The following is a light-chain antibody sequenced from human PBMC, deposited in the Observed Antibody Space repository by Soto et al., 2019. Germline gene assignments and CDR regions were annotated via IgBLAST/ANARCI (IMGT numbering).Light chain of an antibody. J-gene: IGKJ2*01. CDR3: LQRSNWQYT. Sequence: EIVLTQSPATLSLSPGERATLSCRASQSVSSYLAWYQQKPGQAPRLLIYDASNTVTGIPARFSGSGSGTDFTLTISSLEPEDFAVYYCLQRSNWQYTFGQGTKVEIK. V-gene: IGKV3-11*01. CDR1: QSVSSY. CDR2: DAS.